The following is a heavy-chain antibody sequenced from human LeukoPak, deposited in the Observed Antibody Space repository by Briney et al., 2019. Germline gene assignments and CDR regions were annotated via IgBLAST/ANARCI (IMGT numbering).Heavy chain of an antibody. CDR1: GFTFSSYG. Sequence: GGSLRLSCAASGFTFSSYGMHWVRQAPGKGLEWVAFIHYDGTIKYYADSVKGRFTISRDNSKNTLFVQMNSLRAEDTAMYYCAKDTCYDGSCYPFDYWGQGTLVTVSS. D-gene: IGHD2-15*01. J-gene: IGHJ4*02. V-gene: IGHV3-30*02. CDR2: IHYDGTIK. CDR3: AKDTCYDGSCYPFDY.